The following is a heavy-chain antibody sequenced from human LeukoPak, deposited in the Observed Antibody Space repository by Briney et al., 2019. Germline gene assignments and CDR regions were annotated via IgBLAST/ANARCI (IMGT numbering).Heavy chain of an antibody. D-gene: IGHD3-3*01. V-gene: IGHV1-2*02. CDR2: INPNGGGT. CDR1: GYTFTGSY. CDR3: ARAPHRFSPDY. Sequence: GASVKVSCKASGYTFTGSYIHWVRQAPGQGLEWMGWINPNGGGTNYAQKFQGRVTMTRDTSISTAYMELYRLRSDDTAVYYCARAPHRFSPDYWGQGTLDTVSS. J-gene: IGHJ4*02.